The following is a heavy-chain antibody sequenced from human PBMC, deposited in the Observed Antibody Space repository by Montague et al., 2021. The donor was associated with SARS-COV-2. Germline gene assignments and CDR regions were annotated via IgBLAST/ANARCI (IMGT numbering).Heavy chain of an antibody. D-gene: IGHD3-9*01. CDR2: IWYDGSNK. Sequence: SLRLSCAASGFTFSSYGMHWVRQAPGKGLEWVAVIWYDGSNKYYADSVKDRFTISRDNSKNTLYLQMSSLRAEDTAVYYCARDFGILTGTAPEDYWGQGTLVTVSS. CDR1: GFTFSSYG. CDR3: ARDFGILTGTAPEDY. J-gene: IGHJ4*02. V-gene: IGHV3-33*01.